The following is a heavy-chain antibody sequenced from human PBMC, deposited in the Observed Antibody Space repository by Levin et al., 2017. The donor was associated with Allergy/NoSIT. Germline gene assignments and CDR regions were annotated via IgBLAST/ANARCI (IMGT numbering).Heavy chain of an antibody. CDR1: GFTVSNNY. D-gene: IGHD1-26*01. J-gene: IGHJ3*02. CDR2: IYSGGST. CDR3: ARTIVGSTDDAFDI. Sequence: ETLSLTCAASGFTVSNNYMSWVRQAPEKGLEWVSIIYSGGSTYYADSVKGRFTISRDNSKNTLSLQMNSLRAEDTAVYYCARTIVGSTDDAFDIWGLGTMVTVSS. V-gene: IGHV3-53*01.